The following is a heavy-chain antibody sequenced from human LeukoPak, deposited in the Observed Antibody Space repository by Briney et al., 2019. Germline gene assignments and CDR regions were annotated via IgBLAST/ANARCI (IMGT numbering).Heavy chain of an antibody. V-gene: IGHV4-4*07. J-gene: IGHJ4*02. CDR3: AREVGYPYYFDS. D-gene: IGHD1-26*01. CDR2: IYSRGNT. Sequence: KPSETLSLTCTVSGGSISNYYWNWIRQPAGKGLEWIGRIYSRGNTDYNPSLKSRVTMSVDTSKNQFSLKLSSVTAADTAVYYCAREVGYPYYFDSWGQGTLVTVSA. CDR1: GGSISNYY.